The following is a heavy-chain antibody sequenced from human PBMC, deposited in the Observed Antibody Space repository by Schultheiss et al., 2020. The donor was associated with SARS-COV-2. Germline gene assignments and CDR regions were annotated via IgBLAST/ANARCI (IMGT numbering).Heavy chain of an antibody. CDR3: ARDGPYYDSSGYYEYYFDY. Sequence: GGSLRLSCAASGFTFSSYGMHWVRQAPGKGLEWVAVISYDGSNKYYADSVKGRFTISRDNAKNSLYLQMNSLRAEDTAVYYCARDGPYYDSSGYYEYYFDYWGQGTLVTVSS. J-gene: IGHJ4*02. CDR2: ISYDGSNK. V-gene: IGHV3-30*03. D-gene: IGHD3-22*01. CDR1: GFTFSSYG.